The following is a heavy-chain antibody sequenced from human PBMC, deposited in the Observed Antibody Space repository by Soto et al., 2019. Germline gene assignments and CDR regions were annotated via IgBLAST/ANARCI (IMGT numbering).Heavy chain of an antibody. D-gene: IGHD4-17*01. Sequence: GGSLRLSCAASGFTFSSYGMHWVRQAPGKGLEWVAVISYDGSNKYYADSVKGRFTISRDNSKNTLYLQMNSLRAEDTAVYYCAKDYGDYPDTSAPWGQGTLVTVSS. J-gene: IGHJ5*02. CDR2: ISYDGSNK. CDR3: AKDYGDYPDTSAP. CDR1: GFTFSSYG. V-gene: IGHV3-30*18.